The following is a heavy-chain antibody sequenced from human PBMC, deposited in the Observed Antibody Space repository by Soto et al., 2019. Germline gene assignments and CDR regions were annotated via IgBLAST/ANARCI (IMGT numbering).Heavy chain of an antibody. V-gene: IGHV1-18*01. CDR3: ARVRKRSDWGYDAFDI. CDR2: FSAYNGNT. Sequence: QVQLVQSGAEVKKPGASVKVSCKASGYTFTSYGISWVRQAPGQGLEWMGWFSAYNGNTNYAQKLQGRVTMTTDTSTSIAYMELRSLRSDDTAVYYCARVRKRSDWGYDAFDIWGQGTMVTDSS. J-gene: IGHJ3*02. CDR1: GYTFTSYG. D-gene: IGHD3-16*01.